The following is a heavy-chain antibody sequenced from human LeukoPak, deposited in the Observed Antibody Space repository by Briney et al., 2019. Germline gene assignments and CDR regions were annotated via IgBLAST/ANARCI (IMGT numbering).Heavy chain of an antibody. Sequence: SETLSLTCTVTSGSISLYYWTWVRQPARKGLEWIGRVYTGGSTNYNPSLKSRVTISVDTSKNQFSLKLTSLTAADTAVYYCASDYYDGDGYYHDYWGQGTLVTVSS. V-gene: IGHV4-4*07. D-gene: IGHD3-22*01. CDR1: SGSISLYY. CDR2: VYTGGST. J-gene: IGHJ4*02. CDR3: ASDYYDGDGYYHDY.